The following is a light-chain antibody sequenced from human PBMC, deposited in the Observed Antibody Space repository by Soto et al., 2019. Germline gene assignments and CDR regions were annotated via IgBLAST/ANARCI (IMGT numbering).Light chain of an antibody. CDR2: GAS. J-gene: IGKJ2*01. CDR3: QQYNNWPVRA. CDR1: QSVSSN. V-gene: IGKV3-15*01. Sequence: EIVMTQSPATLSVSPGERATLSCRASQSVSSNLAWYQQKPGQAPRLLIYGASTRATGIPARFSGSGSGTEFTLTISSLQSEDCAVYYCQQYNNWPVRAVGQGTKLEIK.